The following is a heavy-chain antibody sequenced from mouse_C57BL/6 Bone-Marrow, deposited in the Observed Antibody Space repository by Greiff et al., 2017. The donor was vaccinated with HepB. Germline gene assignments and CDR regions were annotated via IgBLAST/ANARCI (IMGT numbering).Heavy chain of an antibody. J-gene: IGHJ2*01. CDR3: ARGSYGSSPYYFDY. V-gene: IGHV1-19*01. CDR2: INPYNGGT. Sequence: VQLQQSGPVLVKPGASVKMSCKASGFTFTDYYMNWVKQSHGKSLEWIGVINPYNGGTSYNQKFKGKATLPVDKSSSTAYMELNSLTSEDSAVYYCARGSYGSSPYYFDYWGQGTTLTVSS. CDR1: GFTFTDYY. D-gene: IGHD1-1*01.